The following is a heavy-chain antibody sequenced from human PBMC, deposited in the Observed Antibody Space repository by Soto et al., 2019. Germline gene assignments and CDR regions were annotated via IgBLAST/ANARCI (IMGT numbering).Heavy chain of an antibody. J-gene: IGHJ6*02. CDR3: ARGSAVAGTVGWYSGYYYGMDV. Sequence: SETLSLTCAVYGGSFSGYYWSWIRQPPGKGLEWIGEINHSGSTNYNPSLKSRVTISVDTSKNQFSLKLSSVTAADTAVYYCARGSAVAGTVGWYSGYYYGMDVWGQGTTVTVSS. D-gene: IGHD6-19*01. CDR2: INHSGST. V-gene: IGHV4-34*01. CDR1: GGSFSGYY.